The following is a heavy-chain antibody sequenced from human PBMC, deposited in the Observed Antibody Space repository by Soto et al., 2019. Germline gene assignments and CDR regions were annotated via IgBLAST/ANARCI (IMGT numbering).Heavy chain of an antibody. CDR1: GFTFSSYE. J-gene: IGHJ6*02. CDR3: ARDRSQGHCSGGSCAIYYYYGMDV. CDR2: ISSSGSTI. V-gene: IGHV3-48*03. D-gene: IGHD2-15*01. Sequence: GGSLRLSCAASGFTFSSYEMNWVRQAPGKGLEWVSYISSSGSTIHYADSVKGRLTISRDNAKNSLYLQMNSLRAEDTAVYYCARDRSQGHCSGGSCAIYYYYGMDVWGQGTTVTVSS.